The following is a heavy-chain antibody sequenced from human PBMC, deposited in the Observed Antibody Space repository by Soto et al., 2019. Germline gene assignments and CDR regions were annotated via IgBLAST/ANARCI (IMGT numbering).Heavy chain of an antibody. J-gene: IGHJ3*01. V-gene: IGHV1-18*01. CDR2: ISTHNGNT. CDR3: AREGILGPFDGYDL. CDR1: AFTSSG. Sequence: QVQLVQSGGEVKKPGASVKVSCKTSAFTSSGISWVLRAPGQGLEWMGWISTHNGNTIYAPKFQGRVIMTRDTSTTTVYMELRSLRSDDTAVYICAREGILGPFDGYDLWGQGTMVTVTS. D-gene: IGHD3-3*01.